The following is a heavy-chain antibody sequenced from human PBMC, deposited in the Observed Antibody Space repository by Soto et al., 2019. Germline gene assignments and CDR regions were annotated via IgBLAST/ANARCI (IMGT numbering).Heavy chain of an antibody. CDR3: VIPGDYFWDNSYVVYFYS. CDR1: GVTFCGSP. D-gene: IGHD3-3*01. Sequence: PGCSTRLSRAASGVTFCGSPMAWFRQPPGKGLEWVAFISYDGRNQKYSESVKGRFTISRDNSKNTLYLQMSSLRPEDTAVYYCVIPGDYFWDNSYVVYFYSWGRGTVVGVPS. J-gene: IGHJ4*02. CDR2: ISYDGRNQ. V-gene: IGHV3-30*04.